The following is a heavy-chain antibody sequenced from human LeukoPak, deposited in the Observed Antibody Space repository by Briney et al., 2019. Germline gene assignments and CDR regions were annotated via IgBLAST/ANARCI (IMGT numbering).Heavy chain of an antibody. J-gene: IGHJ4*02. CDR3: ALLAVASDCDY. D-gene: IGHD6-19*01. Sequence: GGSLRLSCAVSGFPFSFFETNWVRQAPGKGLEWVSNIGSSGRTRYYADSVKGRFSISRDNAKNSLYLQMNSLRVEDTGVYYCALLAVASDCDYWGQGALVTVSS. CDR2: IGSSGRTR. V-gene: IGHV3-48*03. CDR1: GFPFSFFE.